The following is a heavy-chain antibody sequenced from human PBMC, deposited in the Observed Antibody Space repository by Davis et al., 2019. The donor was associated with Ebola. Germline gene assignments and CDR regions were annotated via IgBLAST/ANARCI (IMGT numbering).Heavy chain of an antibody. V-gene: IGHV3-23*01. Sequence: PGGSLRLSCAASGLRFSNFAMSWIRQAPGKGLEWVSVISDAGDNTDYADSVKGRFTISRDNSNNILYLQMNSLRAGDTAVYFCAKDRYEGNVGDTCDIWGPGTMVTVSS. CDR2: ISDAGDNT. CDR1: GLRFSNFA. CDR3: AKDRYEGNVGDTCDI. J-gene: IGHJ3*02. D-gene: IGHD3-16*02.